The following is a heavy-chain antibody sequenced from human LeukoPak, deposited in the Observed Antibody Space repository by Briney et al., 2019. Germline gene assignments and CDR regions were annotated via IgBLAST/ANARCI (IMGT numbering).Heavy chain of an antibody. Sequence: GGSLRLSCGASGFTFSRFGIHWVRQAPGKGLEWVSVISYDGRNKHYADSVKGRFTISRDNSKNTLYLQMNSLRAEDTAVYYCAREGVDYWGQGTLVTVSS. CDR1: GFTFSRFG. CDR2: ISYDGRNK. CDR3: AREGVDY. V-gene: IGHV3-30*04. J-gene: IGHJ4*02.